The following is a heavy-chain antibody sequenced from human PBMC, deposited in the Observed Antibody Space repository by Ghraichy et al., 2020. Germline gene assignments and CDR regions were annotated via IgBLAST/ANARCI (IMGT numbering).Heavy chain of an antibody. CDR1: GGSISSYY. V-gene: IGHV4-59*01. Sequence: GSLSLTCTVSGGSISSYYWSWIRQPPGKGLEWIGYIYYSGSTNYNPSLKSRVTISVDTSKNQFFLKLSSVTAADTAVYYCARGSYYYGSGSYYNHWGQGTLVTVSS. D-gene: IGHD3-10*01. CDR2: IYYSGST. CDR3: ARGSYYYGSGSYYNH. J-gene: IGHJ5*02.